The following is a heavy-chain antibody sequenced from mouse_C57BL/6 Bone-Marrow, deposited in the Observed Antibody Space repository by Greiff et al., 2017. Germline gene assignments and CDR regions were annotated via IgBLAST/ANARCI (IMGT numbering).Heavy chain of an antibody. V-gene: IGHV5-9-1*02. J-gene: IGHJ2*01. CDR1: GFTFSSYA. CDR2: ISSGGDYI. D-gene: IGHD1-1*02. CDR3: TRDRCDVVYFDY. Sequence: EVQLVESGEGLVKPGGSLKLSCAASGFTFSSYAMSWVRQTPEKRLEWVAYISSGGDYIYYADTVKGRFTISRDNARKTLYLQMSSLKSEDTAMYDCTRDRCDVVYFDYWGQGTTVTVSA.